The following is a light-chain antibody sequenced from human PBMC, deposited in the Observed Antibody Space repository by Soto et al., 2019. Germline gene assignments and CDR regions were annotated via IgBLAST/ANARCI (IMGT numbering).Light chain of an antibody. Sequence: DIQMTQSPSSLSASVGDRFTITCRASQSINRFLNWYQQKPGKAPKLLIYAASSLQSGVPSRFSGSGSGTDFTLTISSLQPEDFATYYCQQSYSPPPVTFGQGTRLEI. CDR1: QSINRF. J-gene: IGKJ5*01. V-gene: IGKV1-39*01. CDR3: QQSYSPPPVT. CDR2: AAS.